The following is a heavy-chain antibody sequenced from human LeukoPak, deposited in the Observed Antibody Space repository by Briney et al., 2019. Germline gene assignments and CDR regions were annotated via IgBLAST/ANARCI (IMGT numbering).Heavy chain of an antibody. CDR1: GFTFSSYG. J-gene: IGHJ3*02. Sequence: PGGSLRLSCAASGFTFSSYGMHWVRQAPGKGLEWVAFIRYDGSNKYYADSVKGRFTISRDNSKNTLYLQMNSLRAEDTAVYYCARGINYYDSSGDGAFDIWGQGIMVTVSS. CDR3: ARGINYYDSSGDGAFDI. CDR2: IRYDGSNK. V-gene: IGHV3-30*02. D-gene: IGHD3-22*01.